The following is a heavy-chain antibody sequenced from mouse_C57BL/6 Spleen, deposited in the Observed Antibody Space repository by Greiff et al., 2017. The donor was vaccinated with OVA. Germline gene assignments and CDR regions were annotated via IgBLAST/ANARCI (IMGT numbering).Heavy chain of an antibody. Sequence: QVHVKQPGAELVRPGSSVKLSCKASGYTFTSYWMDWVKQRPGQGLEWIGNIYPSDSETHYNQKFKDKATLTVDKSSSTAYMQLSSLTSEDSAVYYCARRRYYYGSSPYAMDYWGQGTSVTVSS. J-gene: IGHJ4*01. CDR2: IYPSDSET. CDR3: ARRRYYYGSSPYAMDY. D-gene: IGHD1-1*01. CDR1: GYTFTSYW. V-gene: IGHV1-61*01.